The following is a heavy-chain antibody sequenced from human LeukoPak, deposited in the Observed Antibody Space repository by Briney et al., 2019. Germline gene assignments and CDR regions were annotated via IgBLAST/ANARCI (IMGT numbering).Heavy chain of an antibody. J-gene: IGHJ4*02. CDR1: GFTLSSYG. CDR2: IRYDGSNK. D-gene: IGHD4-23*01. Sequence: GGSLRLSCAASGFTLSSYGMHWVRQAPGKGLERVAFIRYDGSNKYYADSVKGRFTISRDNFKNTLYLQMNSLRAEDTAVYYCAKGARFIARGGIDYWGQGTLVTVSS. V-gene: IGHV3-30*02. CDR3: AKGARFIARGGIDY.